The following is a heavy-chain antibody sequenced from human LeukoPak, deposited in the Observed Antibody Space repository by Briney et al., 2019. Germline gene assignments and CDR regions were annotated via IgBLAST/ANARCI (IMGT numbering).Heavy chain of an antibody. CDR1: CHPFPTYG. J-gene: IGHJ5*02. Sequence: AVTVVSKACCHPFPTYGVTWVRRAPGQGRESMGWISVYNGNTNYAQKLQGRVTLTTDTFTSTAYMELRSLRSDDTAIYYCARDKRAERAGWFDPWGQGTLVIVSS. CDR2: ISVYNGNT. D-gene: IGHD6-25*01. V-gene: IGHV1-18*01. CDR3: ARDKRAERAGWFDP.